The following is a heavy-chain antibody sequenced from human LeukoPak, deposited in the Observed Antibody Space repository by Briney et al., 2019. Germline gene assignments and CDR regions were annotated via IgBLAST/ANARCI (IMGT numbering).Heavy chain of an antibody. CDR3: AREGRGWFGELSPSYYYYYMDV. J-gene: IGHJ6*03. V-gene: IGHV1-2*06. CDR1: GYTFTSYG. D-gene: IGHD3-10*01. CDR2: INPNSGGT. Sequence: GASVKVSCKASGYTFTSYGIIWVRQAPGQGLEWMGQINPNSGGTNYAQKFQGRVTMTRDAAVSTAYMELSRLRSDDTAVYYCAREGRGWFGELSPSYYYYYMDVWGKGNTVTVFS.